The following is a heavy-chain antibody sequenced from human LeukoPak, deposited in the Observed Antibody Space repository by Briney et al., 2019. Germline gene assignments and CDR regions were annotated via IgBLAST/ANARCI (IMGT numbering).Heavy chain of an antibody. CDR1: GFTFSDYI. J-gene: IGHJ4*02. Sequence: PGRSLRLSCAASGFTFSDYIMNWVRQAPGKGLEWVSYISRSSSIIYYADSVKGRFTISRDNAKNSLYLQMNTLRDEDTAVYYCAGDHGGYFDYWGQGTLVTVSS. CDR3: AGDHGGYFDY. V-gene: IGHV3-48*02. D-gene: IGHD3-16*01. CDR2: ISRSSSII.